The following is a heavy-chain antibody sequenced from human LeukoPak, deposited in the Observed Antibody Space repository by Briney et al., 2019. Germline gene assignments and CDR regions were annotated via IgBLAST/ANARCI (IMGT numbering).Heavy chain of an antibody. CDR1: GFPFSSFA. D-gene: IGHD3-10*01. J-gene: IGHJ6*02. CDR3: ARYTSGGVLYGMDV. Sequence: GRSLRLSCAASGFPFSSFAMSWVRQAPGKGLEWVSGIAGSGDTTYYADSVMGRFTISRDNSKNTLYLQMNRLRAEDTALYYCARYTSGGVLYGMDVWGQGTTVTVSS. V-gene: IGHV3-23*01. CDR2: IAGSGDTT.